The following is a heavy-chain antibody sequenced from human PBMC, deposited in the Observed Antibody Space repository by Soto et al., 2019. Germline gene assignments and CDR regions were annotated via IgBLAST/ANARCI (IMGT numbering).Heavy chain of an antibody. D-gene: IGHD3-10*01. CDR1: GYTFTSYG. Sequence: QVQLVQSGAEVKKPGASVKVSCKASGYTFTSYGISWVRQAPGQGLEWMGWISAYNGNTNYAQKLQGRVTMTTDTATSTAYMALRSLRSDGTAVYYCARAYYGSGSSFYYYYYMDVWGKGTTVTVSS. J-gene: IGHJ6*03. V-gene: IGHV1-18*01. CDR2: ISAYNGNT. CDR3: ARAYYGSGSSFYYYYYMDV.